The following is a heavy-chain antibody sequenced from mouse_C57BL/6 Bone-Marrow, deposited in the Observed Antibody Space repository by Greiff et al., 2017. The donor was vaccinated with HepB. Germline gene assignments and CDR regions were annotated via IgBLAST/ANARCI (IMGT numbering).Heavy chain of an antibody. CDR2: ISDGGSYT. D-gene: IGHD2-4*01. CDR1: GFTFSSYA. V-gene: IGHV5-4*01. CDR3: AREGDYDLYYAMDY. J-gene: IGHJ4*01. Sequence: EVKLVESGGGLVKPGGSLKLSCAASGFTFSSYAMSWVRQTPEKRLEWVATISDGGSYTYYPDNVKGRFTISRDNAKNNLYLQMSHLKSEDTAMYYCAREGDYDLYYAMDYWGQGTSVTVSS.